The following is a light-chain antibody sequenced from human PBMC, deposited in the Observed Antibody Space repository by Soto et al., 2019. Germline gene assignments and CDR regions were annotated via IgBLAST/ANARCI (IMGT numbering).Light chain of an antibody. CDR2: GTS. V-gene: IGKV3-15*01. J-gene: IGKJ5*01. CDR3: QQYNTYST. Sequence: ETVMTQSPATLSVSPGERATLSCRASQSVSTNLAWYQHKPGQAPRLLIHGTSTRATGIPARFSGSGSGTDFTLTISSLQPDDFATYYCQQYNTYSTFGQGTRLEIK. CDR1: QSVSTN.